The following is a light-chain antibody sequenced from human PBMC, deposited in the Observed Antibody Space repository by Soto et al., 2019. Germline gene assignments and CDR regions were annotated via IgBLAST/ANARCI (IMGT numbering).Light chain of an antibody. V-gene: IGKV1-39*01. CDR2: TAS. CDR1: QSVSAY. Sequence: DIEMTQSPSSLSASAGDRTTITCRASQSVSAYLEWYQQKPCKAPPLLLCTASSLNVRAPSWFSSGGLGTDFILISSRHQHDDVVTYYYQQNFRTPRTFGQGTKVDIK. CDR3: QQNFRTPRT. J-gene: IGKJ1*01.